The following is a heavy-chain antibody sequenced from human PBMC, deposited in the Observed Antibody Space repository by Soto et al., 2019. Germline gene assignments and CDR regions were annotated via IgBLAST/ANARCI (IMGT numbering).Heavy chain of an antibody. Sequence: LSLTCTVSGGSISSSSYFWDWIRQPPGKGLEWIGSISYSGSAYYNPSLKSRVTISVDTSKNQFSLNLSSVTAADTAVYYCARAVAGTGIHEGYFDYWGQGTLVTVSS. CDR2: ISYSGSA. CDR1: GGSISSSSYF. D-gene: IGHD6-19*01. V-gene: IGHV4-39*01. J-gene: IGHJ4*02. CDR3: ARAVAGTGIHEGYFDY.